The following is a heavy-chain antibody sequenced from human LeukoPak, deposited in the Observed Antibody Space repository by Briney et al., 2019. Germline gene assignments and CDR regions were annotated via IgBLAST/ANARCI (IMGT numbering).Heavy chain of an antibody. V-gene: IGHV3-43D*03. Sequence: GGSLRLSCAASGFSFDDYSMHWVRQAPGKGLEWVSLITWDGGSTYYVDSVKGRFTISRDNSKNSLYLQMHSLRAEDSALYYCSKARGGGRDLFDYWGQGTLVTVSS. CDR1: GFSFDDYS. D-gene: IGHD6-25*01. CDR3: SKARGGGRDLFDY. J-gene: IGHJ4*02. CDR2: ITWDGGST.